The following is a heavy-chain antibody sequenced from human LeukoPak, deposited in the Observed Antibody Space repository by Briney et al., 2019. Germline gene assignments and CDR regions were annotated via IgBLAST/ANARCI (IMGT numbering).Heavy chain of an antibody. CDR2: IDSSNSYV. Sequence: PGGSLRLSCAASGFTFSTYSMTWVRQAPGKGLEWVSSIDSSNSYVYYGDSVRGRFTISRDNAKNSLYLQMTSLRAEDTAVYYCAKDLDGFWGQGTLVTVSS. CDR1: GFTFSTYS. D-gene: IGHD6-25*01. CDR3: AKDLDGF. J-gene: IGHJ4*02. V-gene: IGHV3-21*04.